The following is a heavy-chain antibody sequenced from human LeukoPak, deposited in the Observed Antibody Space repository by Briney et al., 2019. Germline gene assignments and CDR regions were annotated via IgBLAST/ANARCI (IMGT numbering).Heavy chain of an antibody. CDR1: GGSISSGDYY. CDR2: IYYSGST. D-gene: IGHD3-22*01. J-gene: IGHJ4*02. V-gene: IGHV4-30-4*02. Sequence: SETLSLTCTVSGGSISSGDYYWSWIRQPPGKGLEWIGYIYYSGSTYYNPSLKGRVTISVDTSKNQFSLKLSSVTAADTAVYYCARGLVVIRGLSFDYWGQGTLVTVSS. CDR3: ARGLVVIRGLSFDY.